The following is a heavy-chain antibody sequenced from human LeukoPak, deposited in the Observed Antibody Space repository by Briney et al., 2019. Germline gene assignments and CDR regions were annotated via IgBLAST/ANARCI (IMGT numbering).Heavy chain of an antibody. CDR3: TSRRGYSYGYHFDY. Sequence: PGGSLRLSCTASGFTFGDYAMSWVRQAPGKGLEWVGFIRSKAYGGTTEYAASVKGRFTISRDDSKSIAYLQMNSLKTEDTAVYYCTSRRGYSYGYHFDYWGQGTLVTVSS. CDR1: GFTFGDYA. D-gene: IGHD5-18*01. CDR2: IRSKAYGGTT. J-gene: IGHJ4*02. V-gene: IGHV3-49*04.